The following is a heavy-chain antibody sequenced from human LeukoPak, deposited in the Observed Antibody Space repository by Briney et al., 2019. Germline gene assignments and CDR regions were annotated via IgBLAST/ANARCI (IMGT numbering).Heavy chain of an antibody. CDR3: ARHVRDPYLGGGWIDY. D-gene: IGHD3-16*01. J-gene: IGHJ4*02. CDR1: GYRFNAYW. V-gene: IGHV5-51*01. CDR2: IYPGDSDT. Sequence: KSGESLKISCKDSGYRFNAYWIAWVRQMPGKGLEWMGIIYPGDSDTRYSPSFQGQVTISADKSISTAYLQWSSLKASDTAMYYCARHVRDPYLGGGWIDYWGQGTLVTVSS.